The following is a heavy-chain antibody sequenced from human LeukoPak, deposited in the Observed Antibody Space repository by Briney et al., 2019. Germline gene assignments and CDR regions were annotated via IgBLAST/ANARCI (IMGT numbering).Heavy chain of an antibody. Sequence: PSETLSPTCAVSGGSVSSRYYYWSWVRQPPGKGLEWIGDIYYSGSTYYKPSLKSRVTISVETSKNQFSLKLSSVTAADTAVYYCARVRNYDILTGYSPEEGDCNVFDYWGQGTLVTVSS. CDR2: IYYSGST. CDR3: ARVRNYDILTGYSPEEGDCNVFDY. D-gene: IGHD3-9*01. J-gene: IGHJ4*02. V-gene: IGHV4-30-4*01. CDR1: GGSVSSRYYY.